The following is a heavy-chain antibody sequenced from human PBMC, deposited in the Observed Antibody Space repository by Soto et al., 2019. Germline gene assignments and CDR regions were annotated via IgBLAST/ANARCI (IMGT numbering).Heavy chain of an antibody. CDR1: GGSFSGYY. D-gene: IGHD6-19*01. Sequence: SETLSLTCAVYGGSFSGYYWSWIRQPPGKGLEWIGEINHSGSTNYNPSLKSRVTISVDTSKNQFSLKLSSVTAADTAVYYCARGRYSSRDRPFFLDYWGQGTRGTVSA. CDR3: ARGRYSSRDRPFFLDY. CDR2: INHSGST. V-gene: IGHV4-34*01. J-gene: IGHJ4*02.